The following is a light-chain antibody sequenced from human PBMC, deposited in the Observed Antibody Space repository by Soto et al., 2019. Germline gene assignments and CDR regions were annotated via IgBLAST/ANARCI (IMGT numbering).Light chain of an antibody. V-gene: IGLV2-8*01. Sequence: QSVLTQPPSASGSPGQSVTISCTGTSSDVGSYNYVSWYQQHPGKAPKLMIYEVSKRPSGVPDRFSGSKSGNTASLTVSGLQAEDEADYYCSSYAGRNNFVVFGGGTKVTVL. J-gene: IGLJ2*01. CDR2: EVS. CDR3: SSYAGRNNFVV. CDR1: SSDVGSYNY.